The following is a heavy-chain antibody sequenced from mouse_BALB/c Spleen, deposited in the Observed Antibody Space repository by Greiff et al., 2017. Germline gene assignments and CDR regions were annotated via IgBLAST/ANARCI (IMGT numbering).Heavy chain of an antibody. Sequence: EVHLVESGGGLVKPGGSLKLSCAASGFTFSSYAMSWVRQTPEKRLEWVASISSGGSTYYPDSVKGRFAISRDNARNILYLQMSSLRSEDTAMYYCARKVIYDGYYYYFDYWGQGTTLTVSS. V-gene: IGHV5-6-5*01. J-gene: IGHJ2*01. CDR1: GFTFSSYA. D-gene: IGHD2-3*01. CDR2: ISSGGST. CDR3: ARKVIYDGYYYYFDY.